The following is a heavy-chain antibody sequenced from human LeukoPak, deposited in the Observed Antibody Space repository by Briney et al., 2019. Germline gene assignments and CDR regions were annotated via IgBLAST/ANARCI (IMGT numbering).Heavy chain of an antibody. D-gene: IGHD4-17*01. CDR2: ISYTGST. Sequence: SETLSLTCTVSGGSISTYYWSWIRQPPGKGLEWVGYISYTGSTTYTPSLKSRVTISVDTSKNQFSLKLSSVAAADTAVYFCARGSLRYGDYGGSLFVYWGQGTLVTVSS. CDR3: ARGSLRYGDYGGSLFVY. CDR1: GGSISTYY. J-gene: IGHJ4*02. V-gene: IGHV4-59*01.